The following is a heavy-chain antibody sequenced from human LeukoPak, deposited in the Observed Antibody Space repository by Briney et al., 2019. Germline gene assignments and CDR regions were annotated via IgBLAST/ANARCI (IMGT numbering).Heavy chain of an antibody. D-gene: IGHD2-21*02. CDR3: ARGVVTANGAFDV. J-gene: IGHJ3*01. V-gene: IGHV3-7*01. CDR2: IKTDGSEK. Sequence: GGSLRLSCAASGFTFSNYWMHWVRQAPGKGLEWVAHIKTDGSEKYYVDPVKGRFTVSRDNAKNSLFLQMNSLRAEDTAVYYCARGVVTANGAFDVWGQGTTVTVSS. CDR1: GFTFSNYW.